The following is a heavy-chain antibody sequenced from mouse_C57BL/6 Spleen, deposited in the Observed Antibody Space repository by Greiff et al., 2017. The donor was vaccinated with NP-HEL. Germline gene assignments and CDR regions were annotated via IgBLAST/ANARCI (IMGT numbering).Heavy chain of an antibody. D-gene: IGHD1-1*01. CDR3: AREGVITTVVARGYAMDY. J-gene: IGHJ4*01. CDR1: GYTFTSYW. Sequence: VQLQESGAELVMPGASVKLSCKASGYTFTSYWMHWVKQRPGQGLEWIGEIDPSDSYTNYNQKFKGKSTLTVDKSSSTAYMQLSSLTSEDSAVYYCAREGVITTVVARGYAMDYWGQGTSVTVSS. CDR2: IDPSDSYT. V-gene: IGHV1-69*01.